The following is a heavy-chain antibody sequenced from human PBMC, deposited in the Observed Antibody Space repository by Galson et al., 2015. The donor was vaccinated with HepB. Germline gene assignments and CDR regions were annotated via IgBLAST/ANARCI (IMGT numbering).Heavy chain of an antibody. CDR1: GFSFSSFA. J-gene: IGHJ4*02. V-gene: IGHV3-30-3*01. CDR2: ISFDGNNK. CDR3: AKDAGSSGWFRPYTY. Sequence: SLRLSCAASGFSFSSFAMHWVRQAPGKGLEWGAGISFDGNNKYYADSVEGRFTISRDNSRSTLYLQMNSLRAEDTAIYYCAKDAGSSGWFRPYTYWGQGTLVTVSS. D-gene: IGHD6-19*01.